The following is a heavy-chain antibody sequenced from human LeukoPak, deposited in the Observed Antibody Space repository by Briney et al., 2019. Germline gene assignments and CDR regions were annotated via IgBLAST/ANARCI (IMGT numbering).Heavy chain of an antibody. D-gene: IGHD6-13*01. V-gene: IGHV1-46*01. CDR3: AREHIAGGATGYFYY. J-gene: IGHJ4*02. CDR2: INPSAGST. CDR1: GYTFTSYY. Sequence: GASVKVSCKASGYTFTSYYMHWVRQAPGQGLEWMGLINPSAGSTSYAQKFQGRVTMTRDTSTSTVYMELSSLRSEDTAVYYCAREHIAGGATGYFYYWGQGTRVTVSS.